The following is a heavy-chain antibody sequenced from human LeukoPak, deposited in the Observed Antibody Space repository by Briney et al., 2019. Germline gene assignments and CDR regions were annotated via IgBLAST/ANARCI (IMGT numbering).Heavy chain of an antibody. V-gene: IGHV4-39*07. Sequence: SETLSLTCTVSGGSISSSTFYWGWIRQPPGKGLEWIGSLYYSGSTYYNPSLKSRVTISVDTSKNQFSLKLSSVTAADTAVYYCARDRRGQQLVDYWGQGTLVTVSS. CDR2: LYYSGST. CDR3: ARDRRGQQLVDY. J-gene: IGHJ4*02. D-gene: IGHD6-13*01. CDR1: GGSISSSTFY.